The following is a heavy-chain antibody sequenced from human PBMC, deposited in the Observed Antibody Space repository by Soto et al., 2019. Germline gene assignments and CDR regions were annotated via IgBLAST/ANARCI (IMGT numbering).Heavy chain of an antibody. V-gene: IGHV5-51*01. J-gene: IGHJ4*02. D-gene: IGHD2-21*01. CDR3: ARLPWGGPYYFDS. CDR2: IYPGDSDT. Sequence: GESLTISCKNSGYSFTNYWIVWVRQMPGKGLEWMGIIYPGDSDTRYSPPFQGQVIISADKSSSTAYLQWSSLKASDTAMYYCARLPWGGPYYFDSWGQGTMVTVSS. CDR1: GYSFTNYW.